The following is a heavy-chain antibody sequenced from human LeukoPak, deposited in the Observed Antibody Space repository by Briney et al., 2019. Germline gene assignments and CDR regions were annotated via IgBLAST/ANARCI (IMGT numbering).Heavy chain of an antibody. CDR3: ARDIAAQPNQRRYYYCGMDV. Sequence: SVKVSCKASGGTFSSYAISWVRHAPGQGLEWMGGIIPIFGTANYAQKFQGRVTITADESTSTAYMELSSLRSEDTAVYYCARDIAAQPNQRRYYYCGMDVWGQGTTVTVSS. CDR1: GGTFSSYA. CDR2: IIPIFGTA. V-gene: IGHV1-69*01. D-gene: IGHD6-13*01. J-gene: IGHJ6*02.